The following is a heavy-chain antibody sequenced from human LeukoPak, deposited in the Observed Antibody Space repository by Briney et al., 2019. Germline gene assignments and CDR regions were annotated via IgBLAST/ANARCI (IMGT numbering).Heavy chain of an antibody. J-gene: IGHJ3*02. V-gene: IGHV1-2*02. Sequence: ASVKVSCKASGYTFTGYYMHWVRQAPGQGLEWMGWINPNSGGTNYAQKFQGRVTMTRDTSISTAYLELSRLRSDDTAVYYCASIVVVTKHDAFDIWGQGTMVTVSS. CDR3: ASIVVVTKHDAFDI. CDR1: GYTFTGYY. CDR2: INPNSGGT. D-gene: IGHD3-22*01.